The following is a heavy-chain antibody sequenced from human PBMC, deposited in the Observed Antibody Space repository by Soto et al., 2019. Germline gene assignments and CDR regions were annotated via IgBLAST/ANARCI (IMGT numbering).Heavy chain of an antibody. CDR1: GYTFTSYG. J-gene: IGHJ6*02. CDR3: ARATYSGYDSGYYYYGMDV. CDR2: ISAYNGNT. Sequence: QVQLVQSGAEVKKPGASVKVSCKASGYTFTSYGISWVRQAPGQGLEGMGWISAYNGNTNYAQKLQGRVTMTADTSTSTAYMELRSLRSDDTAVYYCARATYSGYDSGYYYYGMDVWGQGTTVTVSS. V-gene: IGHV1-18*04. D-gene: IGHD5-12*01.